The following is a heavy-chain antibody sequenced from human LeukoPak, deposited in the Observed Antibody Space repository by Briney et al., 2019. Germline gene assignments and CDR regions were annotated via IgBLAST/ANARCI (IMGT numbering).Heavy chain of an antibody. J-gene: IGHJ3*02. D-gene: IGHD3-3*01. CDR3: AREVRFLEWSNAFDI. Sequence: SETLSLTCTVSGGSINNGGYYWSWIRQHPGKGLEWIGYIYYSGSSYYNPSLRSRVTISVDTSKNHFSLKLSSVTAADTAVYYCAREVRFLEWSNAFDIWGQGTMVTVSS. V-gene: IGHV4-31*03. CDR1: GGSINNGGYY. CDR2: IYYSGSS.